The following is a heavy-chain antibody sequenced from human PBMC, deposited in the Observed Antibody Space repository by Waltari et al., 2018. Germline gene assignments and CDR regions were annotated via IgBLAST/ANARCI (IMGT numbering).Heavy chain of an antibody. Sequence: QVQLVQSGAEVKKPGASVKVSCKASGYTFTSYGISWVRQAPGQGLEWMGWVSAYNGNTNYAQKLQGRVTMTTDTSTSTAYMELWSLRSDDTAVYYCARPKLVLSYYYGMDVWGQGTTVTVSS. D-gene: IGHD6-6*01. J-gene: IGHJ6*02. CDR1: GYTFTSYG. CDR3: ARPKLVLSYYYGMDV. CDR2: VSAYNGNT. V-gene: IGHV1-18*01.